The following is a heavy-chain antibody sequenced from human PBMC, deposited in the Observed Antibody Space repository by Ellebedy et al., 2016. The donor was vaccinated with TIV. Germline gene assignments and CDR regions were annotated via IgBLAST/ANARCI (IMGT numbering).Heavy chain of an antibody. CDR3: ARGLYYSYMDV. CDR1: GYTFIHSD. V-gene: IGHV1-8*01. J-gene: IGHJ6*03. CDR2: LDANSGNT. Sequence: ASVKVSCXTSGYTFIHSDIKWVRQATGQGLEWMGWLDANSGNTGCAPKFQGRVTLTRDTSISTAYMELSNLRSDDTAVYYCARGLYYSYMDVWGKGTTVTVSS.